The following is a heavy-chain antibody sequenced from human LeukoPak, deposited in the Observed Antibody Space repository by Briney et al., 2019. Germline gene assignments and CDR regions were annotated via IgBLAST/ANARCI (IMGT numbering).Heavy chain of an antibody. CDR1: VGSITSYY. J-gene: IGHJ3*01. D-gene: IGHD3-22*01. Sequence: LEALSLTCIVSVGSITSYYWSWIRPPPGKGVEWVGHIYYSGGTNYNPSLRSRVTMSLDTSKNQISLMLSSVTAADTAVYYYARESGHSSGYDAFDVWGQGTKVTVSS. CDR3: ARESGHSSGYDAFDV. CDR2: IYYSGGT. V-gene: IGHV4-59*01.